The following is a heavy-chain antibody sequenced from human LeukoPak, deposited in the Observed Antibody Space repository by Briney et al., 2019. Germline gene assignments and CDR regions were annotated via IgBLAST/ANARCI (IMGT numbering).Heavy chain of an antibody. CDR2: VKEDGSGK. CDR1: GFIFSSYW. J-gene: IGHJ4*02. V-gene: IGHV3-7*01. CDR3: ARAKGYCSSTRCSPFDY. Sequence: GGSLRLSCAASGFIFSSYWMTWVRQAPGKGLEWVANVKEDGSGKYYVDSVKGRFTISRDNAKNSLYLQINSLRVEDTAVYYCARAKGYCSSTRCSPFDYWGQGTLVTVSS. D-gene: IGHD2-2*01.